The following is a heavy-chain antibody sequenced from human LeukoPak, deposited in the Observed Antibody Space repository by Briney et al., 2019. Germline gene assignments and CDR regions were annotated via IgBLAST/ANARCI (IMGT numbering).Heavy chain of an antibody. D-gene: IGHD3-10*01. CDR3: ARDGYGGYGSGSYRFVAY. J-gene: IGHJ4*02. CDR2: INPNSGGT. Sequence: ASVKVSCKASGYTFTGYYMHWVRQAPGQGLEWMGWINPNSGGTNYAQKFQGRVTMTRDTSISTAYMELSRLRSDDTAGYYCARDGYGGYGSGSYRFVAYWGQGTLVTVSS. CDR1: GYTFTGYY. V-gene: IGHV1-2*02.